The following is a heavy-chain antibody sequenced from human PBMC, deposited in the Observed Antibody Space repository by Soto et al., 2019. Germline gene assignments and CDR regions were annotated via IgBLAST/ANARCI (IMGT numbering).Heavy chain of an antibody. D-gene: IGHD3-10*01. J-gene: IGHJ6*02. CDR1: GGTFSSYA. V-gene: IGHV1-69*13. CDR3: ARDHITMVRGVIPHYYYYGMDV. Sequence: ASVKVSCKASGGTFSSYAISWVRQAPGQGLEWMGGIIPIFGTANYAQKFQGRVTITADESTSTAYMELSSLRSEDTAVYYCARDHITMVRGVIPHYYYYGMDVWGQGTTGTAP. CDR2: IIPIFGTA.